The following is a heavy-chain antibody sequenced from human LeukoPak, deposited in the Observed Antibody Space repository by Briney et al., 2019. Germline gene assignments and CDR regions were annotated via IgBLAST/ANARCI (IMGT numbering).Heavy chain of an antibody. Sequence: PSGTLSLTCAVSGGSINSYYWSWIRQSPGQGLEWIGYIYYSGSTNYNPSLKSRVTISVDTSKNQFSLKLSSVTAADTAVYYCARTYYGGNSGFDPWGPRTLVTVSS. CDR1: GGSINSYY. CDR3: ARTYYGGNSGFDP. CDR2: IYYSGST. J-gene: IGHJ5*02. V-gene: IGHV4-59*08. D-gene: IGHD4-23*01.